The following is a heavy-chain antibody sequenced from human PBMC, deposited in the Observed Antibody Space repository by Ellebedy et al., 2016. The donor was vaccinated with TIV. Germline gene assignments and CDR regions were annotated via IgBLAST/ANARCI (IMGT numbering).Heavy chain of an antibody. Sequence: GESLKISCVASGFTFRSHVIYWVRQAPGKGLEWVAVISSDGSNKYYADSVKGRFTISRDNSKNTLYLQMNSLRTDDMAVYYCVRGGSSGSSDYWGQGTLVTVSS. CDR3: VRGGSSGSSDY. CDR2: ISSDGSNK. D-gene: IGHD3-10*01. CDR1: GFTFRSHV. V-gene: IGHV3-30*03. J-gene: IGHJ4*02.